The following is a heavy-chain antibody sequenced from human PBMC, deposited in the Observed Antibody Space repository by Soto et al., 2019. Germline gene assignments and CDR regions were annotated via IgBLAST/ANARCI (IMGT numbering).Heavy chain of an antibody. J-gene: IGHJ6*02. V-gene: IGHV5-51*01. CDR2: IYPGDSDT. Sequence: GESLKISCKGSGYSFTSYWIGWVRQMPGKGLEWMGTIYPGDSDTRYSPSFQGQVTISADKSISTAYLQWSSLKASDTAMYYCATRGGYSYGSTDYGMDVWGQGTTVTVSS. CDR1: GYSFTSYW. CDR3: ATRGGYSYGSTDYGMDV. D-gene: IGHD5-18*01.